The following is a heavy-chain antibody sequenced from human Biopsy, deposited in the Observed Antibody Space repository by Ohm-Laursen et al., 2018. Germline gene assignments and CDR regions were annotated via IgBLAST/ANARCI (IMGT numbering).Heavy chain of an antibody. CDR2: IWYDGSSE. J-gene: IGHJ4*02. V-gene: IGHV3-33*06. D-gene: IGHD2-2*02. CDR3: AKARSGSSNSCYNY. CDR1: GFTFSVYA. Sequence: SLRLSCAASGFTFSVYAMHWVRQAPGKGLEWVAIIWYDGSSEYYADSVKGRFTISRDNSKNTLYLEMNSLRAEDTAIYYCAKARSGSSNSCYNYWGQGTLVIVSS.